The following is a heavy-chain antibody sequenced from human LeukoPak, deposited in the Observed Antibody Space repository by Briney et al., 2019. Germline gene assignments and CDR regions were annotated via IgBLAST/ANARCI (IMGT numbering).Heavy chain of an antibody. Sequence: GGSLRLSCAASGFTFSSYEMNWVRQAPGKGLEWVSYISRSGSTIYYADSVKGRFTISRDNAKNSLYLQMNSLRAEDTAVYYCARDVRYYYDSSGYYGIDYWGQGTLVTVSS. CDR1: GFTFSSYE. J-gene: IGHJ4*02. CDR3: ARDVRYYYDSSGYYGIDY. CDR2: ISRSGSTI. D-gene: IGHD3-22*01. V-gene: IGHV3-48*03.